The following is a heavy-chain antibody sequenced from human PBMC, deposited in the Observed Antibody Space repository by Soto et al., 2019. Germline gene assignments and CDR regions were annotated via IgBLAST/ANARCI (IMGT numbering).Heavy chain of an antibody. Sequence: SETLSLTCSVSGGSVSDKTYYWSWIRQPPGKRLEWIGYVYYSGTTNYNPSLKSRVTISVDLSKNRFSLRLSSVTTADTALYYCARTTAVPNTLRSRSFFDYWGQGTLVTVSS. CDR1: GGSVSDKTYY. CDR2: VYYSGTT. V-gene: IGHV4-61*01. J-gene: IGHJ4*02. D-gene: IGHD4-17*01. CDR3: ARTTAVPNTLRSRSFFDY.